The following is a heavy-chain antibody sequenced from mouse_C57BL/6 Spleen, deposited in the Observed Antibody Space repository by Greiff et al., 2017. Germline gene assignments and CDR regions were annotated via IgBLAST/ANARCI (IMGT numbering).Heavy chain of an antibody. Sequence: EVKLVESGGGLVKPGGSLKLSCAASGFTFSDYGMHWVRQAPETGLEWVAYISSGSSTIYYADTVKGRFTISRDNAKNTLFLQMTSLRSEDTAMYYCARTGIYYGYGGDYWGQGTTLTVSS. CDR1: GFTFSDYG. V-gene: IGHV5-17*01. CDR2: ISSGSSTI. CDR3: ARTGIYYGYGGDY. D-gene: IGHD2-2*01. J-gene: IGHJ2*01.